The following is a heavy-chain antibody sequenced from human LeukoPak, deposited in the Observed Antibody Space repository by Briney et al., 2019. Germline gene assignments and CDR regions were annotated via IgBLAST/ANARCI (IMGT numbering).Heavy chain of an antibody. J-gene: IGHJ4*02. D-gene: IGHD4-17*01. Sequence: GGSLRLSCAASGFTVSSYWMHWVRQAPGKGLEWVSSISSDSSYIYYADAVHGRFTVSRNNAKYSLYLQMNSLRAEDTAVYYCVRGSYGAYDYWGQGSLVTVSS. CDR2: ISSDSSYI. CDR3: VRGSYGAYDY. CDR1: GFTVSSYW. V-gene: IGHV3-21*01.